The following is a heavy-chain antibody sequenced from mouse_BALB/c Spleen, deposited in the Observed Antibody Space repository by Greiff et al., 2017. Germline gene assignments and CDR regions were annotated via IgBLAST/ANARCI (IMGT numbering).Heavy chain of an antibody. CDR3: ARYIYSGSTSYAMDY. D-gene: IGHD1-1*01. Sequence: DVQLQESGPSLVKPSQTLSLTCSVTGDSITSGYWNWIRKFPGNKLEYMGYISYSGSTYYNPSLKSRISITRDTSKNQYYLQLNSVTTEDTATYYCARYIYSGSTSYAMDYRGQGTSVTVSS. CDR1: GDSITSGY. CDR2: ISYSGST. V-gene: IGHV3-8*02. J-gene: IGHJ4*01.